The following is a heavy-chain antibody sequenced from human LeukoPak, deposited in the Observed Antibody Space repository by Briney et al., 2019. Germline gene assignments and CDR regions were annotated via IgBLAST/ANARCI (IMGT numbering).Heavy chain of an antibody. CDR2: INHSGST. CDR3: ARSKSSSSGSAFDI. D-gene: IGHD6-6*01. CDR1: GGSFSGYY. V-gene: IGHV4-34*01. J-gene: IGHJ3*02. Sequence: SETLSLTCAVYGGSFSGYYWSWIRQPPGKGLEWIGEINHSGSTNYNPSLKSRVTISVDTSKNQFSLKLSSVTAADTAVYYCARSKSSSSGSAFDIWGQGTMVTVSS.